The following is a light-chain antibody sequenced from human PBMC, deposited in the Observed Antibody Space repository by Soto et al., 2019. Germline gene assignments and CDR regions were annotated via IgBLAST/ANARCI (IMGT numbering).Light chain of an antibody. J-gene: IGLJ2*01. CDR2: GNS. V-gene: IGLV1-40*01. CDR3: QSYDSSLSGTV. Sequence: QTVVTQPPPVSGAPGQRVTISCTGSSSNIGAGYDVHWYQQLPGTAPKLLIYGNSNRPSGVPDRFPGSKSGTSASLAITGLQAEDEADYYCQSYDSSLSGTVFGGGTKLTVL. CDR1: SSNIGAGYD.